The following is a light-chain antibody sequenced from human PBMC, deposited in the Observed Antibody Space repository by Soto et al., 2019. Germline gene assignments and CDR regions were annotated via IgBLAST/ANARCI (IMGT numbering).Light chain of an antibody. V-gene: IGKV1-39*01. CDR3: QQSYNTPRT. Sequence: DIQMTQSPSSLSASVGDRVTITCRASQSISSYLNWYQQKPGKAPMLLIYAASSLQSGVPSRFSGSGSGTDFTLTISSLQPEDFATYYCQQSYNTPRTFGQGTKVDI. CDR1: QSISSY. CDR2: AAS. J-gene: IGKJ1*01.